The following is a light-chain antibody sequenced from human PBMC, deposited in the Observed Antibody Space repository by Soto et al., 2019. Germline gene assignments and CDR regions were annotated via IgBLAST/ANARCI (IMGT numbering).Light chain of an antibody. CDR3: MQALEPPYT. Sequence: DIVMTQSPLSLPVTPGEPASISCRSSQSLLHRTGYMHLDWYLQKPGQSPQLLIYLGSHRASGVPDRFSGSGSGTDXTXKXXXXXXXXXXXYYCMQALEPPYTXXXGXXXEI. J-gene: IGKJ2*01. CDR1: QSLLHRTGYMH. V-gene: IGKV2-28*01. CDR2: LGS.